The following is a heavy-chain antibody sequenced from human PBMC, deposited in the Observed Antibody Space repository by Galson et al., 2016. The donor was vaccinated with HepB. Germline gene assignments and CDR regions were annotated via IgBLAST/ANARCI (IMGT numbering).Heavy chain of an antibody. J-gene: IGHJ4*02. D-gene: IGHD2-15*01. CDR1: GGSISSGSYY. CDR3: AREVEVVDRYDVVIYFDY. CDR2: IYSTGST. Sequence: TLSLTCTVSGGSISSGSYYWSWIRQPAGKGLEWIGRIYSTGSTNYNPSLKSRVTISVDTSKNQFSLKLSSVTAADTAVYYCAREVEVVDRYDVVIYFDYWGQGTLVTVSS. V-gene: IGHV4-61*02.